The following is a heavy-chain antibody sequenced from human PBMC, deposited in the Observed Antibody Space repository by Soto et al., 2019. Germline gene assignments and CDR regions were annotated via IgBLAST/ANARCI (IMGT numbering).Heavy chain of an antibody. Sequence: QVQLQESGPGLVKPSETLSLTCTVSGDSVSKYYWNCIRQPAGKGLEWIGRIYTTRSPNYNPSLKSRVTMSVDTSKNQFSLKLNLSSVTAADTAVYYCARSPAYGDYANLDTWGQGTLVTVSS. J-gene: IGHJ5*02. CDR1: GDSVSKYY. CDR3: ARSPAYGDYANLDT. CDR2: IYTTRSP. D-gene: IGHD4-17*01. V-gene: IGHV4-4*07.